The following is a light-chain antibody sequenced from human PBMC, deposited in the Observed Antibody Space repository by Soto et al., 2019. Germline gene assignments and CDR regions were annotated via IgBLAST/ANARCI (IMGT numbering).Light chain of an antibody. J-gene: IGKJ4*01. CDR1: QNIYTD. V-gene: IGKV1-39*01. CDR2: ASS. CDR3: QQSYSNILS. Sequence: DIQLTQSPSSLSASVGDRVTISCRARQNIYTDVHWYQLKPGKAPKLLIFASSTLQSGVPSRFSGSGSGADFSLTISSLQPEDFATYYCQQSYSNILSFGVGTRVEL.